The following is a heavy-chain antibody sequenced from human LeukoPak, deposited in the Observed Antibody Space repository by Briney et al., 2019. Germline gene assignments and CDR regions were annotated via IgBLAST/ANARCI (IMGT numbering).Heavy chain of an antibody. V-gene: IGHV3-53*01. CDR2: FYVGGAT. D-gene: IGHD5-24*01. Sequence: GGSLRLSCAVSGFSVTNNYMSWVRQAPGKGLEWVSVFYVGGATYYAASVKGRFTISRDNSENTLYLQMKSLRAEDTAVYYCARGDGYNFFDYWGQGIPVTVSS. CDR1: GFSVTNNY. CDR3: ARGDGYNFFDY. J-gene: IGHJ4*02.